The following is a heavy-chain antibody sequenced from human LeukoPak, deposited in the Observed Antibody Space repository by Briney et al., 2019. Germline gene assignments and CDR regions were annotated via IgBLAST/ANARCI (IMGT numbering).Heavy chain of an antibody. Sequence: GGSLRLSCAASGFTVSRYLMHWVRQAPGKGLVWVSRIDSDVSSTTYADSVKGRFIISRDNAKNTLYLQMNSLRAEDTAVYYCARTVTDAFDIWGQGTMVTVSS. J-gene: IGHJ3*02. CDR1: GFTVSRYL. D-gene: IGHD3-16*02. CDR2: IDSDVSST. V-gene: IGHV3-74*03. CDR3: ARTVTDAFDI.